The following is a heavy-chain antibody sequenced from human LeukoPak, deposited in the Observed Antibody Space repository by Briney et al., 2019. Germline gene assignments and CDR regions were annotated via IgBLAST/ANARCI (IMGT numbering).Heavy chain of an antibody. CDR3: ARVGSGWGLDY. CDR1: GFTFRNYE. Sequence: GGSPRLSCAASGFTFRNYEMNWVRQAPGKGLEWVSYISSSGTTTYYADSVKGRFTISRDNARNSLCLQMNTLRAEDTAVYYCARVGSGWGLDYWGEGTLVTVSS. D-gene: IGHD6-19*01. V-gene: IGHV3-48*03. CDR2: ISSSGTTT. J-gene: IGHJ4*02.